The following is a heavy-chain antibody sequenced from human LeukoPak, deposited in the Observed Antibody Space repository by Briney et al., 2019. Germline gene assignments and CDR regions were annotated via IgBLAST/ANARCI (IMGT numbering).Heavy chain of an antibody. D-gene: IGHD6-13*01. CDR1: GFTFSSYA. CDR2: ISYDGSNK. CDR3: AKDQKSIAATGYDY. V-gene: IGHV3-30-3*01. Sequence: GGSLRLSCAASGFTFSSYAMHWVRQAPGKGLEWVAVISYDGSNKYYADSVKGRFTISRDNSKNTLFLQMNSLRADDTAVYFCAKDQKSIAATGYDYWGQGTLVTVSS. J-gene: IGHJ4*02.